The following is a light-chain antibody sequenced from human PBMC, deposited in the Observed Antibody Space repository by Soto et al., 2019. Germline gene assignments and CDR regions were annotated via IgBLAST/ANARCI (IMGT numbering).Light chain of an antibody. CDR3: QQCDSWPLT. Sequence: EIVMTQSPATLSVSPGERATLSCRASQSVSSNLAWYQQKPGQAPRLLIHGASNTALGIPARFSGSGSGTEFTLTISSLQSEDFAVYYCQQCDSWPLTFGGGTKVEIK. J-gene: IGKJ4*01. CDR2: GAS. V-gene: IGKV3-15*01. CDR1: QSVSSN.